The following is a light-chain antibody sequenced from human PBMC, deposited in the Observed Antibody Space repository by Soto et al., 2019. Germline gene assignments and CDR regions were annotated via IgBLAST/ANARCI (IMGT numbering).Light chain of an antibody. CDR2: GAS. J-gene: IGKJ5*01. Sequence: EIVLTQSPGTLSLSPGERATLSCRASQRVSSSYLAWYQQKPGQAPRLLIYGASSRATGIPDRFSGSGSGTDFTLTISRLEPEDFAVYYCQQDGSSFTFGQGTRLEIK. CDR1: QRVSSSY. V-gene: IGKV3-20*01. CDR3: QQDGSSFT.